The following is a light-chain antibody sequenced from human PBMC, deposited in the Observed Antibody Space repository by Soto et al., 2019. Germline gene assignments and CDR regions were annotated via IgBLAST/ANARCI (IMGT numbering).Light chain of an antibody. CDR2: EVT. J-gene: IGLJ3*02. CDR1: SSDVGGYNY. CDR3: SSYTTSSVV. V-gene: IGLV2-14*01. Sequence: QSALTQPASVSGSPGQSITISCTGTSSDVGGYNYVSWYQQHPGKAPKLMIYEVTNRPSGVSNRFSGSRSGNTASLTISGLQAEDEADSYCSSYTTSSVVFGGGTKVTVL.